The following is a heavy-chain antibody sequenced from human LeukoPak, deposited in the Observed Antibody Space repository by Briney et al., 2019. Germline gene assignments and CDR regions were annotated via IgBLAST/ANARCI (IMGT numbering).Heavy chain of an antibody. CDR3: AKEDENYRFDS. CDR1: GFTFSDYW. CDR2: IKQDGSKK. J-gene: IGHJ4*02. V-gene: IGHV3-7*01. D-gene: IGHD1-7*01. Sequence: PGGSLRLSCAASGFTFSDYWMTWVRQAPGKGLEWVANIKQDGSKKYYVDSVKGRFTISRDNAKNSLYLQMNSLRAEDTAVYYCAKEDENYRFDSWGQGTLVTVSS.